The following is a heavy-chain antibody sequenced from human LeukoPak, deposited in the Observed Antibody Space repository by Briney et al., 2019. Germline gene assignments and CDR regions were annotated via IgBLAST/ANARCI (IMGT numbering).Heavy chain of an antibody. CDR1: GFSFSDYY. V-gene: IGHV3-11*06. CDR3: ARQSLESDGDAFDI. CDR2: ISSSDSYT. J-gene: IGHJ3*02. D-gene: IGHD2/OR15-2a*01. Sequence: PGGSLRLSCAASGFSFSDYYMSWLRQAPGKGLEWVSYISSSDSYTNNADSVKGRFTTSRDNAKNSLFLQMNSLRAEDTAVYYCARQSLESDGDAFDIWGQGTMVTVSS.